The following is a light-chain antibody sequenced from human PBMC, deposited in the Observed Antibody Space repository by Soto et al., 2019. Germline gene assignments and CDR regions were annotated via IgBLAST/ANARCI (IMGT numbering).Light chain of an antibody. CDR2: GAS. CDR1: QSVSSN. CDR3: QQYNDWPLT. Sequence: EIVMTQSPATLSVSPGERATLSCRASQSVSSNLAWYQQKPGQAPTLLIYGASSRATGIPVRFSGSGSGTEFTLTISSLQSEDFAVYYCQQYNDWPLTFGGGTKVEIK. J-gene: IGKJ4*01. V-gene: IGKV3-15*01.